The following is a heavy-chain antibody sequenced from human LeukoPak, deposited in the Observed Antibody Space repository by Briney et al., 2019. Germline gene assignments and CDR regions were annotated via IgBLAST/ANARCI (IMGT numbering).Heavy chain of an antibody. J-gene: IGHJ5*02. D-gene: IGHD4-11*01. CDR1: GFTFHTYA. Sequence: PGGSLRLSCAASGFTFHTYAMNWVRQAPGKGLEWVAAISGSGGATHYAGSVKGRFTISRDNSQNTLYLQMNSLRDEDTALYYCAKDSASDYYNWFDPWGQGTLVTVS. CDR3: AKDSASDYYNWFDP. V-gene: IGHV3-23*01. CDR2: ISGSGGAT.